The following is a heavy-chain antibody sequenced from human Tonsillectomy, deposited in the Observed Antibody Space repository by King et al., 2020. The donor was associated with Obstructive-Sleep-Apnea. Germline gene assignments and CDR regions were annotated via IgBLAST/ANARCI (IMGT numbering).Heavy chain of an antibody. J-gene: IGHJ4*02. CDR2: IYHSGST. Sequence: PLQESGPGLVKPSGTLSLTCAVSGGSISSSHWWSWVRQPPGKGLEWIGEIYHSGSTNYNPSLKSRVTISVDKSKNQLSLKLSSVTAADTAVYYCARRDGYNYDYFDYWGQGTLVTVSS. D-gene: IGHD5-24*01. CDR3: ARRDGYNYDYFDY. CDR1: GGSISSSHW. V-gene: IGHV4-4*02.